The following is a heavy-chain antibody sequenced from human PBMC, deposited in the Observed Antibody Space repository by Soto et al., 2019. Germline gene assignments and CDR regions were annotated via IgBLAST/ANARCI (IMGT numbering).Heavy chain of an antibody. CDR2: INQDGSQK. V-gene: IGHV3-7*01. J-gene: IGHJ4*02. CDR1: AHNFSSYW. CDR3: AGGSGRGGYNFAG. D-gene: IGHD5-18*01. Sequence: PGGSLRLSCAASAHNFSSYWMSWVRQAPGKGPEWLAIINQDGSQKYFLVSVTGGFTISRDNAKKSLYLQMDSLRVEDTAVYYCAGGSGRGGYNFAGRGQGTQVTVSS.